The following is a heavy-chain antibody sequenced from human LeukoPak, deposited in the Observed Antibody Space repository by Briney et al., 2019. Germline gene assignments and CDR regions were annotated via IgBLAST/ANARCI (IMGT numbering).Heavy chain of an antibody. V-gene: IGHV4-59*01. CDR2: IYYSGST. Sequence: PETLSLTCTVPGGSPSSYYWSWIRQPPGEGVERMGDIYYSGSTNYTPSLKSRVTISVDTSKNQFSLKLSSVTAADTAVYYCARDRYSRSPRPHYYYYMDVWGKGTTITVSS. CDR1: GGSPSSYY. J-gene: IGHJ6*03. CDR3: ARDRYSRSPRPHYYYYMDV. D-gene: IGHD1-1*01.